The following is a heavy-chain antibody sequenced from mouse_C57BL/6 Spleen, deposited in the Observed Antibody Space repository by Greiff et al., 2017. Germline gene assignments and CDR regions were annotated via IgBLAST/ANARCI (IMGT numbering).Heavy chain of an antibody. CDR3: ANYYGSSVYGYFDV. CDR1: GFTFSDYG. CDR2: ISSGSSPL. J-gene: IGHJ1*03. Sequence: EVQRVESGGGLVKPGGSLKLSCAASGFTFSDYGMHWVRQAPEKGLEWVAYISSGSSPLYYADTVKGRFTISRDNAKNTLYLQMTSLRSEDTGMYYCANYYGSSVYGYFDVWGTGTTVTVSA. V-gene: IGHV5-17*01. D-gene: IGHD1-1*01.